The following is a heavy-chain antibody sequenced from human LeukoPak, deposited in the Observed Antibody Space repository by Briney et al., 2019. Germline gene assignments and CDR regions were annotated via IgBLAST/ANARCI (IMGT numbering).Heavy chain of an antibody. J-gene: IGHJ4*02. CDR3: AKEGESGSYGY. CDR2: ISYDGSNK. V-gene: IGHV3-30*18. D-gene: IGHD1-26*01. CDR1: GFTFSSYG. Sequence: GALRLSCAASGFTFSSYGMHWVRQAPGKGLEWVAVISYDGSNKYYADSVKGRFTISRDNSKNTLYLQMNSLRAEDTAVYYCAKEGESGSYGYWGQGTLVTVSS.